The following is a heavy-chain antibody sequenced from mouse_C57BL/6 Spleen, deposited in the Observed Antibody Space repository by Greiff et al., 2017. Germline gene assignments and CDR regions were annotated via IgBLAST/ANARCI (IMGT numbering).Heavy chain of an antibody. CDR1: GYTFTNYL. CDR2: IDPGSGGT. J-gene: IGHJ4*01. CDR3: ALSDYSNYEEYAMDY. D-gene: IGHD2-5*01. Sequence: QVQLQQSGAELVRPGTSVKVSCKASGYTFTNYLIEWVKQRPGQGLEWIGVIDPGSGGTNYNEKFKGKATLTADKSSSTAYMQLSSLTSEDSAIYFCALSDYSNYEEYAMDYWGQGTSVTVSS. V-gene: IGHV1-54*01.